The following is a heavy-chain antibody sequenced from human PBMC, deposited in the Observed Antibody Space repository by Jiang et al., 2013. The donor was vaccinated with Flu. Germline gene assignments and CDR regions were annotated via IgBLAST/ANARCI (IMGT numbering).Heavy chain of an antibody. CDR3: AKGVGYPYYYYGMDV. J-gene: IGHJ6*02. D-gene: IGHD5-12*01. V-gene: IGHV3-23*01. CDR1: GFTFSSYA. Sequence: ASGFTFSSYAMSWVRQAPGKGLEWVSAISGSGGSTYYADSVKGRFTISRDNSKNTLYLQMNSLRAEDTAVYYCAKGVGYPYYYYGMDVWGQGTTVTVSS. CDR2: ISGSGGST.